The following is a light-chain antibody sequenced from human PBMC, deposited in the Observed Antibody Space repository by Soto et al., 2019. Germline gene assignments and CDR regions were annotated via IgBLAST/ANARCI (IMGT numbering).Light chain of an antibody. V-gene: IGLV2-8*01. CDR1: SIDVGRYNY. CDR2: EVS. J-gene: IGLJ3*02. Sequence: QSALTQPPSASGSLGQSVTIPCTGTSIDVGRYNYVSWYQQHPGKVPKLLIYEVSNRPSGVPDRFSGSKSGNTASLTVSGLQAEDEADYYCNSYAGGDWVFGVGTKLTVL. CDR3: NSYAGGDWV.